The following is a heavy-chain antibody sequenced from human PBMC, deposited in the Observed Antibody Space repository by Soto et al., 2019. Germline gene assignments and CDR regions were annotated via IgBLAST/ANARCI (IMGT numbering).Heavy chain of an antibody. Sequence: PGGSLRLSCAASGFTFSAYTMTWVRQAPGKGLEWVSSISSSSGYISYPDSLKGRFTISRDNAKNSLFLHMNNLRADDTAVYYCASDGYYYVWGLLAADYWGQGTLVTVSS. CDR1: GFTFSAYT. D-gene: IGHD3-16*01. CDR3: ASDGYYYVWGLLAADY. CDR2: ISSSSGYI. V-gene: IGHV3-21*06. J-gene: IGHJ4*01.